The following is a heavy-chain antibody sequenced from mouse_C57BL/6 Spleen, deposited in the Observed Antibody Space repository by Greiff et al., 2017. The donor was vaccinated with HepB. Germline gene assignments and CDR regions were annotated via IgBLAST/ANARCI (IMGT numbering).Heavy chain of an antibody. CDR3: ARRARDYDLYYFDY. CDR2: IDPSDSYT. CDR1: GYTFTSYW. V-gene: IGHV1-50*01. Sequence: QQSCKASGYTFTSYWMQWVKQRPGQGLEWIGEIDPSDSYTNYNQKFKGKATLTVDTSSSTAYMQLSSLTSEDSAVYYCARRARDYDLYYFDYWGQGTTLTVSS. D-gene: IGHD2-4*01. J-gene: IGHJ2*01.